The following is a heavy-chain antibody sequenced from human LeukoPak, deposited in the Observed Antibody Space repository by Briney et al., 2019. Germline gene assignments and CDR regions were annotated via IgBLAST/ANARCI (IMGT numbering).Heavy chain of an antibody. D-gene: IGHD1-26*01. CDR2: ITSSSTSAM. J-gene: IGHJ4*02. CDR1: GFTFSGYS. V-gene: IGHV3-48*01. CDR3: ARVRGSYHFDY. Sequence: GGSLRLSCAASGFTFSGYSMNWVRQAPGKGLEWVSYITSSSTSAMYYADSVKGRFTISRDNAKNSLYLQMNSLRAEDTAVYYCARVRGSYHFDYWGQGTLVTVSP.